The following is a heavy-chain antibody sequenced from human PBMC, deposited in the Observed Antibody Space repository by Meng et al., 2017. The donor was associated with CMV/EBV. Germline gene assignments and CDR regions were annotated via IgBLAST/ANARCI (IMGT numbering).Heavy chain of an antibody. V-gene: IGHV3-21*01. J-gene: IGHJ5*02. CDR1: GFTFSSYS. CDR3: ARDLELRPWFDP. Sequence: RGSLRLSCAASGFTFSSYSMNWVRQAPGKGLEWVSSISSSSSYIYYADSVKGRFTISRDNAKNSLYLQMNSLRAEDTAVYYCARDLELRPWFDPWGQGTLVTVSS. CDR2: ISSSSSYI. D-gene: IGHD1-7*01.